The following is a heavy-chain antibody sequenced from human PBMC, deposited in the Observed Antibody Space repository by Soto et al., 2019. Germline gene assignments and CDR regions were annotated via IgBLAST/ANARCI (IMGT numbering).Heavy chain of an antibody. CDR2: IWYDGSNK. V-gene: IGHV3-33*01. D-gene: IGHD6-19*01. J-gene: IGHJ3*02. CDR3: ATTQWLVPGHDAFDI. Sequence: QPGGSLRLSCAASGFTFSSHGMHWVRQAPGKGLEWAAVIWYDGSNKYYADSVKGRFTISRDNSKNTLYLQMNSLRAEDTAVYYCATTQWLVPGHDAFDIWGQGTKVTVSS. CDR1: GFTFSSHG.